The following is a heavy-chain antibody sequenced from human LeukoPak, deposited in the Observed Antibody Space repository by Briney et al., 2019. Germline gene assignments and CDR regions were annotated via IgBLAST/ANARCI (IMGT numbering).Heavy chain of an antibody. CDR1: EFTFRTYS. Sequence: PGGSLRLSCAASEFTFRTYSMNWVRQAPGKGLEWVSYIDTTSSTIYSADSVKGRFTISRDNAKNFLYLQMNSLRAEDTAVYYCARTYYDILTGYNPYFNYWGQGILVTVSS. D-gene: IGHD3-9*01. CDR2: IDTTSSTI. J-gene: IGHJ4*02. V-gene: IGHV3-48*04. CDR3: ARTYYDILTGYNPYFNY.